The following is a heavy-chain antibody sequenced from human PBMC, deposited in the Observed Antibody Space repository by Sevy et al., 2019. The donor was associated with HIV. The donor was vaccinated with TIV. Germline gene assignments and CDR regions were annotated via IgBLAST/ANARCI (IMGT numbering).Heavy chain of an antibody. Sequence: ASVKVSCKASGYTFTGYYMHWVRQAPGQGLEWMGWINPNSGGTNYPQKFQGRVTMTRDTSISTAYMELSRLRSDDTAVYYCARGGTAGLGDKYYYGMDVWGQGTTVTVSS. CDR1: GYTFTGYY. CDR3: ARGGTAGLGDKYYYGMDV. CDR2: INPNSGGT. J-gene: IGHJ6*02. D-gene: IGHD3-16*01. V-gene: IGHV1-2*02.